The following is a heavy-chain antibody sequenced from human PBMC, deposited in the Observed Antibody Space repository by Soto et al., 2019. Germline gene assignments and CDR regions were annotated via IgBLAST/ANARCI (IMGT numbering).Heavy chain of an antibody. Sequence: PGGSLRLSCAASGFTFSSYAMHWVRQAPGKGLEWVAVISYDGSNKYYADSVKGRFTISRDNSKNTLYLQMNSLRADDTAVYYCARDLRSSDYYGMDVWGQGTTVTVSS. D-gene: IGHD6-6*01. J-gene: IGHJ6*02. CDR3: ARDLRSSDYYGMDV. V-gene: IGHV3-30-3*01. CDR2: ISYDGSNK. CDR1: GFTFSSYA.